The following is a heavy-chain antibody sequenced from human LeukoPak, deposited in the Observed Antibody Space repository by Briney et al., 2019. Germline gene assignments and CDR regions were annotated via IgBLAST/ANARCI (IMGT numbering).Heavy chain of an antibody. CDR1: GLTLSSHW. CDR3: ATQQGGNPVY. Sequence: GGSPRLSCAAFGLTLSSHWMHLVRPAPGKGLVGVSLITSDGSNTHYAVPVKGRFISSRDNAKNMLYLQVTSRRAEDTAVYYCATQQGGNPVYWGQRTLVTVSS. D-gene: IGHD1-14*01. J-gene: IGHJ4*02. V-gene: IGHV3-74*01. CDR2: ITSDGSNT.